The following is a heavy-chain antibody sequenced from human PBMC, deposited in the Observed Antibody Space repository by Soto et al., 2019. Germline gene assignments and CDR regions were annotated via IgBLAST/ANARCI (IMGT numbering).Heavy chain of an antibody. V-gene: IGHV4-39*01. CDR3: VSQRTTVPTQAYFDY. D-gene: IGHD4-17*01. J-gene: IGHJ4*02. Sequence: SETLSLPGPVTGCSVTNSSYYWGWIRQSPGKGLEWIGSVYYRGRSYSKSSVKSRVTISVDTSKNRFSLSLNSVTASDTAVYFCVSQRTTVPTQAYFDYWGPGALVTVSS. CDR1: GCSVTNSSYY. CDR2: VYYRGRS.